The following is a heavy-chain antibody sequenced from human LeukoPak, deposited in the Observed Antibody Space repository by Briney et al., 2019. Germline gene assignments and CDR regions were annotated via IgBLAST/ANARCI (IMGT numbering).Heavy chain of an antibody. J-gene: IGHJ6*02. D-gene: IGHD3-10*01. CDR1: GFTFSSYS. Sequence: PGGSLRLSCAASGFTFSSYSMNWVRQAPGKGLEWVSAISGSGGSTYYADSVKGRFTISRDNSKNMLYLQMNSLRAEDTAVYYCAKDLLLWFGELLWDYYYGMDVWGQGTTVTVSS. CDR2: ISGSGGST. CDR3: AKDLLLWFGELLWDYYYGMDV. V-gene: IGHV3-23*01.